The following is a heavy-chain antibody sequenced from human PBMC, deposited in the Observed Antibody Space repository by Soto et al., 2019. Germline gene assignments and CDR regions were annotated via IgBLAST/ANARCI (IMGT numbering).Heavy chain of an antibody. CDR3: ARGVVVWGWSDP. D-gene: IGHD2-15*01. J-gene: IGHJ5*02. CDR2: INHSGST. V-gene: IGHV4-34*01. CDR1: GGSFSGYY. Sequence: QVQLQQWGAGLLKPSETLSLTCAVYGGSFSGYYWSWIRQPPGKGLEWIGEINHSGSTNYNPSLKSRVTISVDTSKNQFSLKLSSVTAADTAVYYCARGVVVWGWSDPWGQGTLVTVSS.